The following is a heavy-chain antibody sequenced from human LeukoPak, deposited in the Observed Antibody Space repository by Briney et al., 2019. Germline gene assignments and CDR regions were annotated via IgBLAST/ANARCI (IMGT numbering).Heavy chain of an antibody. D-gene: IGHD2-2*01. CDR1: GFTFSSYA. CDR2: ISSSSSYI. Sequence: GGSLRLSCAASGFTFSSYAITWVRRAPGKGLEWVSSISSSSSYIYYADSVKGRFTISRDNAKNSLYLQMNSLRAEDTAVYYCARDREYQLLKVGRSSYMDVWGKGTTVTVSS. J-gene: IGHJ6*03. CDR3: ARDREYQLLKVGRSSYMDV. V-gene: IGHV3-21*01.